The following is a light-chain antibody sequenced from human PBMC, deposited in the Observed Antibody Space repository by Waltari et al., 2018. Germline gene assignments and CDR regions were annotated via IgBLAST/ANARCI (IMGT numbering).Light chain of an antibody. CDR1: SSDVGSYNL. CDR3: CSYAGSSTFVV. CDR2: EVS. J-gene: IGLJ2*01. V-gene: IGLV2-23*02. Sequence: QSALTQPASVSGSPGQSITISCTGTSSDVGSYNLVSWYHQHPGKAPKLMIYEVSKRPSGVSNRFSGSRSGNTASLTISGLQAEDEADYYGCSYAGSSTFVVFGGGTKLTVL.